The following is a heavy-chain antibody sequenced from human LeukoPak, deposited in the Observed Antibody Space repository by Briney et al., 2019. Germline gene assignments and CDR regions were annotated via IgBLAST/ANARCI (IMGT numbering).Heavy chain of an antibody. CDR2: IYPGDSDT. CDR1: GYSFTSYW. V-gene: IGHV5-51*01. Sequence: GESLKISCKGSGYSFTSYWIGWVRQMPGKGLEWMGIIYPGDSDTRHSSSFQGQVTISADKSISTAYLQWSSLKASDTAMYYCARKYYYDSSGYYPGVSDAFDIWGQGTMVTVSS. CDR3: ARKYYYDSSGYYPGVSDAFDI. J-gene: IGHJ3*02. D-gene: IGHD3-22*01.